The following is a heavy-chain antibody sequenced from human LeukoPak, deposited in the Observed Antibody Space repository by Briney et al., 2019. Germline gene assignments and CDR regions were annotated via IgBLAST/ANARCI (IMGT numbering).Heavy chain of an antibody. Sequence: GESLKISCKGSGYSFTSYWIGWVRQMPGKGLEWRGIIYPGDSDTRYSPSFQGQVTISADKSISTASLQWSSLKASDTAMYYCARQISDSSGNFDYWGQGTLVTVSS. CDR1: GYSFTSYW. J-gene: IGHJ4*02. CDR3: ARQISDSSGNFDY. D-gene: IGHD3-22*01. CDR2: IYPGDSDT. V-gene: IGHV5-51*01.